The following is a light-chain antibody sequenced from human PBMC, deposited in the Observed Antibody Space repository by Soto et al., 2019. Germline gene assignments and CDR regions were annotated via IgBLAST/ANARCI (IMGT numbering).Light chain of an antibody. J-gene: IGKJ2*01. Sequence: EIVLTQSPATLSLSPGETATLSCRASQTVGASLGWYQQKPGQGPRLVIHDASTRATGVPARFGGSGSGTDFTLTISSLEPEDSAVYYCQQRINWPYTCGQGTKGEIK. CDR2: DAS. CDR3: QQRINWPYT. CDR1: QTVGAS. V-gene: IGKV3-11*01.